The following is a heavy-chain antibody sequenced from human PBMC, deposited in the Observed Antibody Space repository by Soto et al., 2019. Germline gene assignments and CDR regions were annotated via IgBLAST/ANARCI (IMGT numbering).Heavy chain of an antibody. CDR3: ARDSDDYGDYSDY. CDR2: IIPIFGTA. CDR1: GGTFSSYA. Sequence: SVKVSCKASGGTFSSYAISWVRQAPGQGLEWMGGIIPIFGTANYAQKLQGRVTMTTDTSTSTAYMELRSLRSDDTAVYYCARDSDDYGDYSDYWGQGTLVTVS. D-gene: IGHD4-17*01. V-gene: IGHV1-69*05. J-gene: IGHJ4*02.